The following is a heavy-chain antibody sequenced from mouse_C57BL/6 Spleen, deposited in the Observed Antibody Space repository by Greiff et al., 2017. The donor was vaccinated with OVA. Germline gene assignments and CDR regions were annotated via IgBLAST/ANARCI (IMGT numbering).Heavy chain of an antibody. Sequence: EVHLVESGGGLVQPGGSLSLSCAASGFTFTDYYMSWVRQPPGKALEWLGFIRNKANGYTTEYSASVKGRFTISRDNSQSILYLQMNALRAEDSATYYCARYQGYYDYDGGFAYWGQGTLVTVSA. CDR3: ARYQGYYDYDGGFAY. D-gene: IGHD2-4*01. V-gene: IGHV7-3*01. J-gene: IGHJ3*01. CDR2: IRNKANGYTT. CDR1: GFTFTDYY.